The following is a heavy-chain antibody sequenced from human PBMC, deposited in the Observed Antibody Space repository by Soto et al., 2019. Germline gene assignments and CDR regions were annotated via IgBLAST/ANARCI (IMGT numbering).Heavy chain of an antibody. J-gene: IGHJ4*02. D-gene: IGHD5-18*01. V-gene: IGHV4-34*01. CDR1: GGSFSGDY. CDR2: INGREST. Sequence: SQTLSLTCAVYGGSFSGDYWSWIRQPPGKGLEWIGEINGRESTKYNPSLKSRVTMSVDPSKNQFSLKLTSVTAADTAVYYCARQGDSTMAIFDYWGQGALVTVSS. CDR3: ARQGDSTMAIFDY.